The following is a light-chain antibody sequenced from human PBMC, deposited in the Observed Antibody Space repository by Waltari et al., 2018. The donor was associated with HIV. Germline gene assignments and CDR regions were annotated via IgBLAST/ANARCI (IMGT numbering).Light chain of an antibody. J-gene: IGKJ2*01. CDR1: QSVTSGF. V-gene: IGKV3-20*01. CDR2: GAS. CDR3: QQYGSSPYT. Sequence: EIVLTQSPGTLSLSPGDRATLSCRASQSVTSGFLAWYQQKRDQAPTHLMYGASSRANGIPDRVSGGGSGTYFTLTISRLEPEDFAVYHCQQYGSSPYTFGQGTRLEIK.